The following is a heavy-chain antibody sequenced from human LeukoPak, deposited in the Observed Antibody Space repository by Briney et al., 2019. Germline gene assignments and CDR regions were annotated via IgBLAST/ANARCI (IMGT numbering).Heavy chain of an antibody. V-gene: IGHV4-34*01. Sequence: KPSETLSLTCAVYGGSFRGYYWSWIRQPPGKGLEWIGEINHSGSTNYNPSLKSRVTISVDTSKNQFSLKLSSVTAADTAVYYCARVSVRQKISSQQPGDFDYWGQGTLVTVSS. CDR2: INHSGST. CDR3: ARVSVRQKISSQQPGDFDY. CDR1: GGSFRGYY. D-gene: IGHD6-13*01. J-gene: IGHJ4*02.